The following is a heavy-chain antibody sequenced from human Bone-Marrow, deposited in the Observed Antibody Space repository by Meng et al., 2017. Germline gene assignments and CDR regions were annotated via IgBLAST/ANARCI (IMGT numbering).Heavy chain of an antibody. D-gene: IGHD3-3*01. V-gene: IGHV4-34*01. CDR2: INHSGST. CDR1: GGSFCGYY. J-gene: IGHJ4*02. Sequence: QVQLQQCGAGLFKPSETLSLTCAVYGGSFCGYYWSWIRQPPGKGLEGIGEINHSGSTNYNPSLKSRVTISVDTSKNQFSLKLSSVTAADTAVYYCARMMGIWGDDFWSGYSYYFDYWGQGTLVTVSS. CDR3: ARMMGIWGDDFWSGYSYYFDY.